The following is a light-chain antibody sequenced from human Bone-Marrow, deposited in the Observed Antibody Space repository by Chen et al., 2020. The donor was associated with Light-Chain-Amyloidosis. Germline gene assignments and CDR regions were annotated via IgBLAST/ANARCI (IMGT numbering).Light chain of an antibody. CDR3: QYYQGSNQEV. V-gene: IGLV6-57*01. CDR1: SGSIATNY. J-gene: IGLJ3*02. CDR2: EDD. Sequence: NCMLTQPHSVSESPGKTVIISCTRSSGSIATNYVQWYQQRPGSSPTTVIYEDDQRHSGVPDRFSGSIERCSKSASPTIAGLKTEEEADYYCQYYQGSNQEVFGGGTKLTVL.